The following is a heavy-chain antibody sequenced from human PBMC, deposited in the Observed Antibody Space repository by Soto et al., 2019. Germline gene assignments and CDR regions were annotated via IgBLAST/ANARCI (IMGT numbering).Heavy chain of an antibody. CDR2: IWYDGSNK. V-gene: IGHV3-33*01. J-gene: IGHJ6*03. Sequence: QVQLVESGGGVVQPGRSLRLSCAASGFTFSSYGMHWVRQAPGKGLEWVAVIWYDGSNKYYADSMKGRFTISRDNSKNTLYLQMNSLRAEDTAVYYCARERNDFWSGYTYYYYYYMDVWGKGTTVTVSS. CDR3: ARERNDFWSGYTYYYYYYMDV. CDR1: GFTFSSYG. D-gene: IGHD3-3*01.